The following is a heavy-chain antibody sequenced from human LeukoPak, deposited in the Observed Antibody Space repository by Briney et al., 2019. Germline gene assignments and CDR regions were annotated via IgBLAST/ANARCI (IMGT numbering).Heavy chain of an antibody. J-gene: IGHJ4*02. CDR3: AKAGLRYFDWSEAIDF. V-gene: IGHV3-23*01. Sequence: GGSLRLSCAASGCTFSSYAMSWVRQAPGKGLEWVAVISGSGGSTYYADSVKGRFTISGDNPKTTQYLQMNRRRAEDTAVYYCAKAGLRYFDWSEAIDFWGQGTLVTVSS. CDR2: ISGSGGST. D-gene: IGHD3-9*01. CDR1: GCTFSSYA.